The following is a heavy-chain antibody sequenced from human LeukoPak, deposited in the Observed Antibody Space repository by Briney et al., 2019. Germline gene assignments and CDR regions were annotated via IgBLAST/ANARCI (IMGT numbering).Heavy chain of an antibody. D-gene: IGHD2-21*02. J-gene: IGHJ4*02. CDR2: IYYSGST. V-gene: IGHV4-59*08. Sequence: SETLSLTCTVSGDSINNYYWSWIRQPPGKGLEWIGYIYYSGSTNYNPSLKSRVTISVDTSKNQFSLNLSSVTAADTALYYCARHLKGVMTCFDSWGQGTLVTVSS. CDR3: ARHLKGVMTCFDS. CDR1: GDSINNYY.